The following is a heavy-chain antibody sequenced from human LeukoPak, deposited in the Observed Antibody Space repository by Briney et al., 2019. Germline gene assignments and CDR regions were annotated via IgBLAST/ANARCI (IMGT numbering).Heavy chain of an antibody. D-gene: IGHD6-19*01. CDR3: AKDTSNAVAGNYYYGMDV. CDR2: ISWNSGSI. V-gene: IGHV3-9*01. J-gene: IGHJ6*02. CDR1: GFTFDDYA. Sequence: GGSLRLSCAASGFTFDDYAMHWVRQAPGKGLEWVSVISWNSGSIGYADSVKGRFTISRDNAKNSLYLQMNSLRAEDTALYYCAKDTSNAVAGNYYYGMDVWGQGTTVTVSS.